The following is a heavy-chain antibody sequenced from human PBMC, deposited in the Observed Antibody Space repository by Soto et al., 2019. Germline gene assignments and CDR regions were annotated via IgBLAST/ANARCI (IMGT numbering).Heavy chain of an antibody. CDR3: ARDWAVAKGGYYSKYGMDV. D-gene: IGHD2-15*01. J-gene: IGHJ6*02. CDR2: INPNSGGT. V-gene: IGHV1-2*04. Sequence: ASVEVSCKASGYTFTGYYMHWVRQAPGQGLEWMGWINPNSGGTNYAQKFQGWVTMTRDTSISTAYMELSRLRSDDTAVYYCARDWAVAKGGYYSKYGMDVWGQGTTVTVSS. CDR1: GYTFTGYY.